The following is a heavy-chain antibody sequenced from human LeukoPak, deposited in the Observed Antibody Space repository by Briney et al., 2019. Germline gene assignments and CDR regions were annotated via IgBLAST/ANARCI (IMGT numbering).Heavy chain of an antibody. CDR2: IYHSGST. J-gene: IGHJ3*02. CDR1: GSSISSGYY. D-gene: IGHD4-17*01. CDR3: ARRNDYGDYAAFDI. Sequence: SETLSLTCTVSGSSISSGYYWGWIRQPPGKGLEWIGNIYHSGSTYYNPSRKSRVTISVDTSKNQFSLKLSSVTAADTAVYYCARRNDYGDYAAFDIWGQGTMVTVSS. V-gene: IGHV4-38-2*02.